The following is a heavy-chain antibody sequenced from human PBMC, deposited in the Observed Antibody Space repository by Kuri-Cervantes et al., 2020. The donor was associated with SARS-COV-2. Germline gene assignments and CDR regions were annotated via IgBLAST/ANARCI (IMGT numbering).Heavy chain of an antibody. J-gene: IGHJ3*02. D-gene: IGHD7-27*01. CDR3: ARPTGDQGAFDI. CDR2: IYHSGST. CDR1: GYSISSGYY. V-gene: IGHV4-38-2*02. Sequence: SETLSLTCTVSGYSISSGYYWGWIRQPPGKGLEWIGSIYHSGSTYYNPSLKSRVTISVDTSKNQFSLKLSSVTAADTAVYYCARPTGDQGAFDIWGQGTVVTVSS.